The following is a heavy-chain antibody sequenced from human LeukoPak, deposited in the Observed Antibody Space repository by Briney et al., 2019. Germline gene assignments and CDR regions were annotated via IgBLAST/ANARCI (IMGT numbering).Heavy chain of an antibody. V-gene: IGHV3-7*01. CDR3: ARVDDDLDAFDL. J-gene: IGHJ3*01. D-gene: IGHD3-3*01. Sequence: GGSLRLSCAASGLIFSNYWMNWVRQAPGKGLERVANIKPDGSDKYYLDSVKGRFTISRDNAKNSMFLQMSSLRSEDTAVYFCARVDDDLDAFDLWGQGTLVTVSS. CDR2: IKPDGSDK. CDR1: GLIFSNYW.